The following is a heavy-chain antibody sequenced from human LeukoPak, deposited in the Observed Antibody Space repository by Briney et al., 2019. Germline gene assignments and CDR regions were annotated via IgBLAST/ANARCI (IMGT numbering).Heavy chain of an antibody. Sequence: SETLSLTCTVSGGSISSGSYYWSWIRQPAGKRLEWIGRIYTSGSTNYNPSLKSRVTISVDTSKNQFSLKLSSVTAADTAVYYCATIMGPYDFWSGYYRDYWGQGTLVTVSS. CDR2: IYTSGST. CDR3: ATIMGPYDFWSGYYRDY. J-gene: IGHJ4*02. V-gene: IGHV4-61*02. CDR1: GGSISSGSYY. D-gene: IGHD3-3*01.